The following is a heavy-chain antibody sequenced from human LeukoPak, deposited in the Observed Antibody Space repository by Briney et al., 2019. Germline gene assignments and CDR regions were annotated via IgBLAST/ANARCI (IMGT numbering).Heavy chain of an antibody. D-gene: IGHD2-2*01. CDR1: GFPLRSYA. Sequence: WGPLKLSLPGSGFPLRSYAMHLGREAPGKGVEGVAGISYDGSNKYHADSVKGRFTIYRDNSKKKLHLQMNTLRGDDPAVYCCARGRGFDVVVPVALDYWGPGNLVTV. CDR3: ARGRGFDVVVPVALDY. V-gene: IGHV3-30-3*01. J-gene: IGHJ4*02. CDR2: ISYDGSNK.